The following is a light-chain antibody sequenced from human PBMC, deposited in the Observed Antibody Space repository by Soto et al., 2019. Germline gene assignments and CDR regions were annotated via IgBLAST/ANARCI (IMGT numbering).Light chain of an antibody. CDR1: PSVSSN. Sequence: EIVLTQSPATLSVSPGDTATLSCRASPSVSSNLAWYQQKPGQAPRLLIYGASTRATGIPARFSGSGSGTEFTLTINSMQSEDFAVYYCQQYNNWPITFGQGTRLEIK. CDR2: GAS. J-gene: IGKJ5*01. CDR3: QQYNNWPIT. V-gene: IGKV3-15*01.